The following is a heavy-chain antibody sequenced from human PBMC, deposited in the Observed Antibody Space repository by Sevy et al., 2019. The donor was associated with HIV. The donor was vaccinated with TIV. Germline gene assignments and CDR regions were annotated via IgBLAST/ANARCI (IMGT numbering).Heavy chain of an antibody. Sequence: ASVKVSCKVSGYTLSELSMHWVRLAPGKGLEWMGSFDPEDEETTYAQKFQGRVTMTEDTSTDTAYMELSSLRSEDTAVYYCATTKDYYDSSGSPFDYWGQGTLVTVPS. CDR1: GYTLSELS. D-gene: IGHD3-22*01. V-gene: IGHV1-24*01. CDR3: ATTKDYYDSSGSPFDY. J-gene: IGHJ4*02. CDR2: FDPEDEET.